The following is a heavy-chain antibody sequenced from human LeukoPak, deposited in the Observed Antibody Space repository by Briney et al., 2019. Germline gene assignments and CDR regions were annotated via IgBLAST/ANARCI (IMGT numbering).Heavy chain of an antibody. D-gene: IGHD1-14*01. CDR3: ARGSGGDWFGP. J-gene: IGHJ5*02. V-gene: IGHV1-18*01. CDR1: GYTFTNYG. CDR2: ISAYNCNT. Sequence: ASVQVSCKDSGYTFTNYGFSWVLQPPGPSLESMGWISAYNCNTKYAQKLQGRVTMTTDTSTSTAYMELRSLRSDDTAVYYCARGSGGDWFGPWGQGNLVTVSS.